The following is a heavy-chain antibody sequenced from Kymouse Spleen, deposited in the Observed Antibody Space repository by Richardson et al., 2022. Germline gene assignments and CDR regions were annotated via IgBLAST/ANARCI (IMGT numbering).Heavy chain of an antibody. J-gene: IGHJ4*02. V-gene: IGHV4-34*01. CDR2: INHSGST. CDR3: ARHIISSSVDY. CDR1: GGSFSGYY. Sequence: QVQLQQWGAGLLKPSETLSLTCAVYGGSFSGYYWSWIRQPPGKGLEWIGEINHSGSTNYNPSLKSRVTISVDTSKNQFSLKLSSVTAADTAVYYCARHIISSSVDYWGQGTLVTVSS. D-gene: IGHD6-6*01.